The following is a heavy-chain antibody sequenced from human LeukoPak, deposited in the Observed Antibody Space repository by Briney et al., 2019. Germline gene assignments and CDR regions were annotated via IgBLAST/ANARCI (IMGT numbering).Heavy chain of an antibody. CDR3: ARGASGYSYG. D-gene: IGHD5-18*01. J-gene: IGHJ4*02. CDR2: INSDGTST. CDR1: GFTFSSYW. Sequence: GSLRLSCAASGFTFSSYWMHWVRQVPGKGLVWVSRINSDGTSTTYADSVKGRFTISRDNAKNTLYLQMNSLRAEDTAVYYRARGASGYSYGWGQGTLVTVSS. V-gene: IGHV3-74*01.